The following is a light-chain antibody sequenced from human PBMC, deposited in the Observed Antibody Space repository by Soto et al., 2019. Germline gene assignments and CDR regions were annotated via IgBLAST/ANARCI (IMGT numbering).Light chain of an antibody. CDR1: QSLTVY. J-gene: IGKJ1*01. V-gene: IGKV1-39*01. CDR3: QESYSHLWVT. CDR2: AST. Sequence: DIQMNQSPSSLSASVGDRASIXXRPSQSLTVYLNWYQQKPGKAPKLXXYASTSLQSGFPSRFSGSGSGTDFTLTISSLQPEDFATYYCQESYSHLWVTFGQGTKVDIK.